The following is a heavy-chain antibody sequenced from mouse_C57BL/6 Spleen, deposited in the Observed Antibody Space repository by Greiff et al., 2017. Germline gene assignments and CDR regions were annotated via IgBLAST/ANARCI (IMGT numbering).Heavy chain of an antibody. J-gene: IGHJ1*03. Sequence: VKLMESGAELAKPGASVKLSCKASGYTFTSYWMHWVKQRPGQGLEWIGYINPSSGYTKYNPKFKDKATLTADKSSSTAYMQLSSLTYEDSAVYYCARKDYDERGYFDVWGTGTTVTVSS. V-gene: IGHV1-7*01. CDR3: ARKDYDERGYFDV. CDR1: GYTFTSYW. D-gene: IGHD2-4*01. CDR2: INPSSGYT.